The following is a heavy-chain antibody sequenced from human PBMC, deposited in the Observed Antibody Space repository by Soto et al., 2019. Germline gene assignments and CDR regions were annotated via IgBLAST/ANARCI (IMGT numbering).Heavy chain of an antibody. J-gene: IGHJ4*02. CDR1: GYTFTSYY. CDR2: INPSGGST. D-gene: IGHD4-17*01. CDR3: ARAPPIYGDYVFDYFDY. V-gene: IGHV1-46*01. Sequence: ASVKVSCKASGYTFTSYYMHWVRQAPGQGLEWMGIINPSGGSTSYAQKFQGRVTMARDTSTSTVYMELSSLRSEDTAVYYCARAPPIYGDYVFDYFDYWGQGTLVTVSS.